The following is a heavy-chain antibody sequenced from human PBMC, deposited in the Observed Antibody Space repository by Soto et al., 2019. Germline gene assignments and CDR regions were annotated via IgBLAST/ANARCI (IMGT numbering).Heavy chain of an antibody. CDR2: ISDYNGNT. J-gene: IGHJ6*01. CDR3: ARPSGGSPMARGVGGYYYYGMDV. Sequence: QVQLVQSGAEVKKPGASVKVSCKASGYTFTSYGISWVRQAPGQGLEWMGWISDYNGNTNYAQKLQGRFTMTTDTNTSTAYMELTSLKSEDTSVYYCARPSGGSPMARGVGGYYYYGMDVWGQGTTVTVSS. D-gene: IGHD3-10*01. V-gene: IGHV1-18*01. CDR1: GYTFTSYG.